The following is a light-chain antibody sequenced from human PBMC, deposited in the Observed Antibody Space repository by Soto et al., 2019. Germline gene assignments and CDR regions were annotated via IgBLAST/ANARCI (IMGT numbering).Light chain of an antibody. CDR1: SSDDGGYNY. J-gene: IGLJ1*01. CDR3: CSYAGSYTFTYV. V-gene: IGLV2-11*01. CDR2: DVS. Sequence: QSALTQPRSVSGSPGQSVTISCTRTSSDDGGYNYVSWYQQHPGKAPKLMIYDVSKRPSGVPDRFSGSKSGNTASLTISGLQAEDEADYYCCSYAGSYTFTYVFGTGTKVTVL.